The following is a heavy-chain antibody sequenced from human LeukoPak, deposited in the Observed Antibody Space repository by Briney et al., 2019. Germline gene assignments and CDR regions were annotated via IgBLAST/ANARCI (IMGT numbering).Heavy chain of an antibody. Sequence: PSETLSLTCSGSNYFISNSLYWGWLRQPPGKGLEWIGSIYRSGSTFYNPSLKSRVTISLDTSKNQFSLKLSSVTAADTAVYFCARGTYGYYMDVWGKGTTVTVSS. J-gene: IGHJ6*03. CDR2: IYRSGST. V-gene: IGHV4-38-2*02. CDR1: NYFISNSLY. CDR3: ARGTYGYYMDV. D-gene: IGHD4-17*01.